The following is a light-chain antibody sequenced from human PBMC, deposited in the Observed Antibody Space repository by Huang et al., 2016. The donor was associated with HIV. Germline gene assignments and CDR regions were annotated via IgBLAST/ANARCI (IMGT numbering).Light chain of an antibody. CDR3: QQSFNTPRT. CDR1: QTIRNY. J-gene: IGKJ2*01. CDR2: AAS. Sequence: DIQMTQSPSSLSASVGDRVTLTCRASQTIRNYLNWYRQRPGKAPELLIYAASTLQSGVPSRFSGSGSDTDFTLTISSLQPEDSATYFCQQSFNTPRTFGQGTHLGI. V-gene: IGKV1-39*01.